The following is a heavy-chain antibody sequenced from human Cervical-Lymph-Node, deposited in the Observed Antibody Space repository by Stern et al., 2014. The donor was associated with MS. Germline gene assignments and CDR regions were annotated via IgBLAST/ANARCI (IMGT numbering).Heavy chain of an antibody. CDR1: GYTFTNSY. CDR3: ASSSCYVLCNMDV. CDR2: INPSDGNT. V-gene: IGHV1-46*01. Sequence: VQLVESGAEVKKPGASVKVSCKASGYTFTNSYIHWVRQAPGQGLEWMGIINPSDGNTNYAHKFQGRVTMTSDTSTSTVYMELSSLGSEDTAVYYCASSSCYVLCNMDVWGQGTTVTVSS. J-gene: IGHJ6*02. D-gene: IGHD2-2*01.